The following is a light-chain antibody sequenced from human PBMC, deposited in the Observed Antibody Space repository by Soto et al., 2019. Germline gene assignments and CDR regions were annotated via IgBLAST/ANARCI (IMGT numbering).Light chain of an antibody. CDR2: NSD. J-gene: IGLJ2*01. Sequence: QSVLTQPPSASGTPGQRVTISCSGSNSNIGSNPVNWYQHFPGTAPKLLIYNSDQRPSGVPDRFSGSKSGISASLAISGLQSEDEADYYCATWDDSLSGVVFGGGTKLTVL. V-gene: IGLV1-44*01. CDR1: NSNIGSNP. CDR3: ATWDDSLSGVV.